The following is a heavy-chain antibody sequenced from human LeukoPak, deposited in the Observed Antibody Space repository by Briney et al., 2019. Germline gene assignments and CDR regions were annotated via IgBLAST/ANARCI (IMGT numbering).Heavy chain of an antibody. J-gene: IGHJ4*02. V-gene: IGHV3-74*01. CDR1: GNYW. CDR2: INSDGSST. CDR3: ARERGDITDY. D-gene: IGHD3-9*01. Sequence: GGSLRLSCAASGNYWMHWVRQAPGKGLVWVSHINSDGSSTSYADSVKGRFTISRDNAKNTLYLQMNSLRAEDTAVYYCARERGDITDYWGQGTLVTVSS.